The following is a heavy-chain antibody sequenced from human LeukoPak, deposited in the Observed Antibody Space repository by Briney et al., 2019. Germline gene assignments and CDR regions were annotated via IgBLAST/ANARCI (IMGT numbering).Heavy chain of an antibody. CDR3: ARLPIVVVAATPDY. Sequence: GGSLRLSCAASGFTFSSYAMHWVREAPGKGLEWVAVISYDGSNKYYADSVKGRFTISRDNSKNTLYLQMNSLRAEDTAVYYCARLPIVVVAATPDYWGQGTLVTVSS. CDR2: ISYDGSNK. CDR1: GFTFSSYA. J-gene: IGHJ4*02. D-gene: IGHD2-15*01. V-gene: IGHV3-30-3*01.